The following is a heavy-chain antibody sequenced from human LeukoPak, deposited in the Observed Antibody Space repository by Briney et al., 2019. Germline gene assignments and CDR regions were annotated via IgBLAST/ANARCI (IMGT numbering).Heavy chain of an antibody. V-gene: IGHV1-2*02. D-gene: IGHD2-15*01. CDR3: ARGVVASTFYYYMDV. Sequence: GASVKVSCKASGYTFTSYYMHWVRQAPGQGLEWMGWINPNSGGTNYAQKFQGRVTMTRDTSIGTAYMDLSRLKSDDTAVYYCARGVVASTFYYYMDVWGKGTTVTVSS. J-gene: IGHJ6*03. CDR2: INPNSGGT. CDR1: GYTFTSYY.